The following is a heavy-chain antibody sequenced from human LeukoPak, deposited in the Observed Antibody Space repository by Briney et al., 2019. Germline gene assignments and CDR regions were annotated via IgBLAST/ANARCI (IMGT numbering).Heavy chain of an antibody. CDR3: ARTPVSSRDGYKFDY. J-gene: IGHJ4*02. V-gene: IGHV3-33*08. CDR2: IWFDGSNK. Sequence: GGSLRLSCAASGFTVSTNYMSWVRQAPGKGLEWVTIIWFDGSNKYYADSVKGRFTISRDNSKNTLYLQMNSLRAEDTAVYYCARTPVSSRDGYKFDYWGQGTLVIVSS. D-gene: IGHD5-24*01. CDR1: GFTVSTNY.